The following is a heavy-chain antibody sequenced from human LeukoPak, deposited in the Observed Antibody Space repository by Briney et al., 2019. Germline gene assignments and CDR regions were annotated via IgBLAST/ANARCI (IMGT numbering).Heavy chain of an antibody. CDR2: INPNSGGT. CDR3: AREIGSSYYYDSSGYHDSDY. Sequence: ASVKVSCKASGYTFTGYYMHWVRQAPGQGLEWMGWINPNSGGTNYAQKFQGRVTMTRDTSISTAYMELSGLRSDDTAVYYCAREIGSSYYYDSSGYHDSDYWGQGTLVTVSS. J-gene: IGHJ4*02. D-gene: IGHD3-22*01. CDR1: GYTFTGYY. V-gene: IGHV1-2*02.